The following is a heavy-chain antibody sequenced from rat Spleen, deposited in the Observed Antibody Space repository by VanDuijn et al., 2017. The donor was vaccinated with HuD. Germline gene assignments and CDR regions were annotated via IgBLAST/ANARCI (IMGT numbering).Heavy chain of an antibody. CDR2: INYDGSST. D-gene: IGHD4-5*01. Sequence: EVQLVESGGGLVRPGRSLKLSCAASGFIFSDHYVAWVRQAPMKGLEWVATINYDGSSTFYRDSVRDRFTISRDNAKSTLYLQVDSLKSEDTATYYCVRHGRGKISYYYVLDAWGQGASVTVSS. CDR1: GFIFSDHY. CDR3: VRHGRGKISYYYVLDA. V-gene: IGHV5-7*01. J-gene: IGHJ4*01.